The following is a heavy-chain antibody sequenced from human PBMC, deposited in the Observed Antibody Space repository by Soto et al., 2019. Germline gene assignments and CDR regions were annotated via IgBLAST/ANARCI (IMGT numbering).Heavy chain of an antibody. V-gene: IGHV3-7*01. Sequence: EVQLVESGGGLVQPGGSLRLSCAASGFVFTNFWISWVRQAPGKGLEWVATIKQDGSETYYGDSVRGRFTISRDNARNPSNVQMSSLRPEDTAIYYGVGECPRVYEGASAPSWGQGALGSVSA. D-gene: IGHD2-8*01. J-gene: IGHJ5*02. CDR2: IKQDGSET. CDR1: GFVFTNFW. CDR3: VGECPRVYEGASAPS.